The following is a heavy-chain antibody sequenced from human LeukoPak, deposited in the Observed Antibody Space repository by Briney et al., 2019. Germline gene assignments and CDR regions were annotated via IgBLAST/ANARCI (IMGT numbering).Heavy chain of an antibody. V-gene: IGHV4-59*08. CDR2: AYYSGST. CDR3: ARNAAVATSRSWFDP. J-gene: IGHJ5*02. D-gene: IGHD6-19*01. CDR1: GGSISNYY. Sequence: SETLSLTCTVSGGSISNYYWSWVRQPPGKGLEWIGYAYYSGSTNYNPSLESRVTMSVDTSKNKFTLKLSSVTAADTAVYYCARNAAVATSRSWFDPWGQGSLVTVSS.